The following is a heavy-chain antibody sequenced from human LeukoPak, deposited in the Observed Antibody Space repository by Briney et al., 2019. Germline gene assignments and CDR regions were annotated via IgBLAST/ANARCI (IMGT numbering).Heavy chain of an antibody. CDR3: ARGAGMSPTATAYYYYMDV. CDR1: GGSFSGYY. CDR2: INHSGST. D-gene: IGHD2-2*01. V-gene: IGHV4-34*01. J-gene: IGHJ6*03. Sequence: SETLSLTCAVYGGSFSGYYWSWIRQPPGKGLEWIGEINHSGSTNYNPSLKSRVTISVDTSKNQFSLKLSSVTAADTAVYYCARGAGMSPTATAYYYYMDVWGKGTTVTVSS.